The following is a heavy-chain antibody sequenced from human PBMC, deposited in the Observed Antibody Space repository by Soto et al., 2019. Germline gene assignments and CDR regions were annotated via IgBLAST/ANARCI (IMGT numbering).Heavy chain of an antibody. CDR2: INHSGST. D-gene: IGHD6-19*01. CDR3: ASTPRKKAVAGTGYFQH. J-gene: IGHJ1*01. Sequence: MSSETLSLTCAVYGGSFSGYYWSWIRQPPGKGLEWIGEINHSGSTNYNPSLKSRVTISVDTSKNQFSLKLSSVTAADTAVYYCASTPRKKAVAGTGYFQHWGQGTLVTVSS. CDR1: GGSFSGYY. V-gene: IGHV4-34*01.